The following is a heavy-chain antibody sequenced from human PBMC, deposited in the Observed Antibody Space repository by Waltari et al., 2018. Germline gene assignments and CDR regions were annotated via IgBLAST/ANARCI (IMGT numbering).Heavy chain of an antibody. CDR2: ITGSGGRT. D-gene: IGHD5-12*01. V-gene: IGHV3-23*01. CDR3: AKVGDSGYAYAYYDH. CDR1: GFTFSSYA. J-gene: IGHJ4*02. Sequence: EVQVLESGGGLVQPGGSLRLSCAASGFTFSSYAMTWVRQPPGKGLEWVSGITGSGGRTYYADSVKGRFTISRDNSKNTVYLQMNSLRAEDTAVYYCAKVGDSGYAYAYYDHWGQGTLVTVSS.